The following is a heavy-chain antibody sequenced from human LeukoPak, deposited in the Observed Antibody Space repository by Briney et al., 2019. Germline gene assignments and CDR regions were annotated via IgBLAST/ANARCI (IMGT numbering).Heavy chain of an antibody. V-gene: IGHV4-38-2*01. CDR3: ARLSSGSYYVIDY. D-gene: IGHD1-26*01. Sequence: SETLSLTCSVSGYSISSGYYWGWIRQPPGKGLEWIGSIYHSGSTYYNPSLKSRVTISVDTSKNQFSLKLSSVTAADTAVYYCARLSSGSYYVIDYWGQGTLVTVSS. CDR2: IYHSGST. CDR1: GYSISSGYY. J-gene: IGHJ4*02.